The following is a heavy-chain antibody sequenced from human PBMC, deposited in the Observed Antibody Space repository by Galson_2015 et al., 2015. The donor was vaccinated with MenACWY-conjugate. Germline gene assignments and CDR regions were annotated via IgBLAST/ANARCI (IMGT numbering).Heavy chain of an antibody. CDR3: AKTRGASFYFDS. CDR2: INPGGSST. D-gene: IGHD1-26*01. CDR1: GFIFNTYW. Sequence: SLRLSCAASGFIFNTYWLHWVRQAPGKGLGWVSRINPGGSSTTYAASVKDRFTISRDNAQNTLYLQMNSLRPEDTAVFYCAKTRGASFYFDSWGQGTLVTVSS. V-gene: IGHV3-74*01. J-gene: IGHJ4*02.